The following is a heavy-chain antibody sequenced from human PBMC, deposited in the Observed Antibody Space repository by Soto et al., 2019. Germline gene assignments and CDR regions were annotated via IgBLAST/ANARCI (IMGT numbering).Heavy chain of an antibody. CDR2: FDPEDGET. CDR1: GYTLTELS. Sequence: ASVKVSCKVSGYTLTELSMHWVRQAPGKGLEWMGGFDPEDGETIYAQKFQGRVTMTEDTFTDTAYMELSSLRSEDTAVYYCASKTGPDSSGYYYVFDYWGQGTLVTVSS. CDR3: ASKTGPDSSGYYYVFDY. D-gene: IGHD3-22*01. V-gene: IGHV1-24*01. J-gene: IGHJ4*02.